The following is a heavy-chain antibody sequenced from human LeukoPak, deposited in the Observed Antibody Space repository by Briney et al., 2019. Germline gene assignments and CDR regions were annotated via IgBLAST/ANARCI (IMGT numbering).Heavy chain of an antibody. J-gene: IGHJ4*02. D-gene: IGHD6-13*01. Sequence: GGSLRLSCAASGFTFDDYGMSWVRQAPGKGLEWVSGINWNGGSTGYADSVKGRFTISRDNAKNSLYLQMNSLRAEDTALYYCARKKDSSSWHPIDYWGQGTLVTVSS. V-gene: IGHV3-20*04. CDR3: ARKKDSSSWHPIDY. CDR1: GFTFDDYG. CDR2: INWNGGST.